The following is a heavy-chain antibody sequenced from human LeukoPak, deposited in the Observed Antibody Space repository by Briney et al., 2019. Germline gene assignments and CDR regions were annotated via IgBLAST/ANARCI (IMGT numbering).Heavy chain of an antibody. V-gene: IGHV7-4-1*02. CDR1: GYTFTSYD. CDR2: ITTSTGKP. D-gene: IGHD3-16*01. J-gene: IGHJ4*02. Sequence: ASVKVSCKASGYTFTSYDINWVRQAPGQGLEWMGWITTSTGKPTYAQGFTGRFVFSLGTSVSTTYLHINSLKAEDTAVYYCARDASMINFDYWGQGSLVTVSS. CDR3: ARDASMINFDY.